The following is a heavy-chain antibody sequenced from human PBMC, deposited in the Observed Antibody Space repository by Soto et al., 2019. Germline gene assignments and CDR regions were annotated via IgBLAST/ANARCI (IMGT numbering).Heavy chain of an antibody. CDR1: GGTFSSYA. V-gene: IGHV1-69*13. CDR2: IIPIFGTA. D-gene: IGHD6-13*01. CDR3: LGSSTLPATYSSSWFTRSNYYYYGMDV. Sequence: SVKVSCKASGGTFSSYAISWVRQAPGQGLEWMGGIIPIFGTANYAQKFQGRVTITADESTSTAYMELSSLRSEDTAVYCCLGSSTLPATYSSSWFTRSNYYYYGMDVWGK. J-gene: IGHJ6*04.